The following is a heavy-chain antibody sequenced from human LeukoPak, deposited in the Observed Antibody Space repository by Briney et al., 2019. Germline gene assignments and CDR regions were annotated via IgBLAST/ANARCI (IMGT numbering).Heavy chain of an antibody. J-gene: IGHJ4*02. CDR1: GGSISGSSYY. D-gene: IGHD6-13*01. CDR2: NYYSGST. CDR3: ARAGTYSTSWPFDY. Sequence: PSETLSLTCTVSGGSISGSSYYWGWIRQPPGKGLEWIGYNYYSGSTNYNPSLKSRVTISVDTSKNQFSLKLSSVTAADTAVYCCARAGTYSTSWPFDYWGQGTLVTVSP. V-gene: IGHV4-61*05.